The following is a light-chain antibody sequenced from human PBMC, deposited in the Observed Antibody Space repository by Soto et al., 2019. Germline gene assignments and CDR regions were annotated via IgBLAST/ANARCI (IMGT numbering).Light chain of an antibody. V-gene: IGKV3-11*01. CDR2: DAS. Sequence: EIVLTQSPATLSLSPGDRATLSCRASQTVSSYLAWYPQKPGQAPRLLIHDASSRATGIPARFSGSGSGTDFTLTITSLEPDDFAVYYCQERSDWPSTFGGGTKVEIK. CDR1: QTVSSY. CDR3: QERSDWPST. J-gene: IGKJ4*01.